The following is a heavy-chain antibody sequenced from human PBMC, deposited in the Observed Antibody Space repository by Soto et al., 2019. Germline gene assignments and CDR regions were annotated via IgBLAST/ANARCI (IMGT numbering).Heavy chain of an antibody. D-gene: IGHD2-15*01. CDR1: GYTFTGYY. J-gene: IGHJ3*02. V-gene: IGHV1-2*02. CDR2: INPNSGGT. CDR3: AEQCRGDGPLLGDASDI. Sequence: QVQLVQSGAEVKKPGASVKVSCKASGYTFTGYYMHWVRQAPGQGLEWMGWINPNSGGTNYAQKFQGRVTMTRDTSIRTDYMERSRLRSDDTAVYYRAEQCRGDGPLLGDASDIWGQGTMVSVAS.